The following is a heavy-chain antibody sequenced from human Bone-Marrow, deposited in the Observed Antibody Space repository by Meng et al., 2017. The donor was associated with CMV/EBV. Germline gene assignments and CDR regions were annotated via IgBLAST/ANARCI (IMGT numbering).Heavy chain of an antibody. CDR3: AGYIVGTTRY. D-gene: IGHD1-26*01. V-gene: IGHV4-34*01. Sequence: SETLSLTCAVYGGSFSGYYWSWIRQPPGKGLDWTGEINHSGSTNYIPSLKSRVTISVDTSKNQFSLKLSSVTAADTAVYYCAGYIVGTTRYWGQGTLVTVSS. CDR1: GGSFSGYY. CDR2: INHSGST. J-gene: IGHJ4*02.